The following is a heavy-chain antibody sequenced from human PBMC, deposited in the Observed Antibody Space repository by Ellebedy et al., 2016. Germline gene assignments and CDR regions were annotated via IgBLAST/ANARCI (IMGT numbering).Heavy chain of an antibody. CDR1: RYTFTGYY. CDR2: ISAYNGNT. V-gene: IGHV1-18*04. J-gene: IGHJ4*02. Sequence: ASVKVSXKASRYTFTGYYMHWVRQAPGQGLEWMGWISAYNGNTNYAQKLQGRVTMTTDTSTSTAYMELRSLRSDDTAVYYCARDHTLGYCSSTSCYALDYWGQGTLVTVSS. CDR3: ARDHTLGYCSSTSCYALDY. D-gene: IGHD2-2*01.